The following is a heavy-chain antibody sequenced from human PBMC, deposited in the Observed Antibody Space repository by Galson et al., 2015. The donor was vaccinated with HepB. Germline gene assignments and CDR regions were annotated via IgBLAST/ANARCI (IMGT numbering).Heavy chain of an antibody. Sequence: LRLSCAASGFTFSGFAMHWVRQASGKGLEWVGRIRSKANSYATTYAASVKGRFTISRDDSKNMAYLQMNSLKTEDTAVYYCSRHGGDGDSLNWFDPWGQGTLVTVSS. D-gene: IGHD4-17*01. CDR3: SRHGGDGDSLNWFDP. V-gene: IGHV3-73*01. CDR1: GFTFSGFA. J-gene: IGHJ5*02. CDR2: IRSKANSYAT.